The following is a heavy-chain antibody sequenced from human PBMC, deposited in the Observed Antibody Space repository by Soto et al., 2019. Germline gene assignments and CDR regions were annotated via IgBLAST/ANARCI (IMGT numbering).Heavy chain of an antibody. Sequence: LSPVYTVSVASITSNSYFWAWFLQTRGKGLEWIGSIYYSGTTYHNPSLKSRVTIYVDRSKNQFSLKLSSVTAADTAVYYCARHFSVDYFDYWGQGALVTVSS. CDR2: IYYSGTT. CDR1: VASITSNSYF. V-gene: IGHV4-39*01. J-gene: IGHJ4*02. CDR3: ARHFSVDYFDY.